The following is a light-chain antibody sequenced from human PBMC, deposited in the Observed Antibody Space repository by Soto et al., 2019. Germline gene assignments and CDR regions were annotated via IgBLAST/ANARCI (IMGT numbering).Light chain of an antibody. CDR2: KAS. J-gene: IGKJ5*01. V-gene: IGKV1-5*03. CDR3: QQYENIPT. CDR1: QSISSW. Sequence: EIKTTQSPSTMSASIGDRVTITCRASQSISSWLAWYQQKPGKAPKLLIYKASSLESGVPSRFSGSGSGTDFTFTISRLQPEDVATYYCQQYENIPTFGQGTRLEIK.